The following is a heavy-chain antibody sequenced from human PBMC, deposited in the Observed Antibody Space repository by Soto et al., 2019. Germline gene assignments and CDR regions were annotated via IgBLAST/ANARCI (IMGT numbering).Heavy chain of an antibody. J-gene: IGHJ4*02. V-gene: IGHV3-30*03. CDR3: ATLDSGGTIEARPVDY. Sequence: QVQLVESGGGVVQPGRSLRLSCAASGFTFSSYGMHWVRQAPGKGLEWVAVISYDGSNKYYADSVKGRFTISRDNSKNTLYLQMNSLRAEDTAVYYCATLDSGGTIEARPVDYWGQGTLVTVSS. CDR2: ISYDGSNK. D-gene: IGHD6-6*01. CDR1: GFTFSSYG.